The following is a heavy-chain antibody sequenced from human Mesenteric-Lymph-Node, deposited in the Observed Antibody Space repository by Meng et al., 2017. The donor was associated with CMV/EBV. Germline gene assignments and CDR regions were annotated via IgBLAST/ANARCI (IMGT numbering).Heavy chain of an antibody. J-gene: IGHJ4*02. D-gene: IGHD3-3*01. CDR3: ARRGDFWSGYYGGTGFDY. CDR1: GFVFSSFW. Sequence: GGSLRLSCAASGFVFSSFWMSWVRQAPGKGLEWVASMKQDGSEKYYVDSVKGRFTISRDNAKNSLYLQMNSLRAEDMAVYYCARRGDFWSGYYGGTGFDYWGQGTLVAVSS. CDR2: MKQDGSEK. V-gene: IGHV3-7*01.